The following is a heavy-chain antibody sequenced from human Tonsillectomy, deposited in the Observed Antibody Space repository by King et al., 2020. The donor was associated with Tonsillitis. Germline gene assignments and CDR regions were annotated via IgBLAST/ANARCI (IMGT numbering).Heavy chain of an antibody. D-gene: IGHD1-26*01. V-gene: IGHV1-2*04. Sequence: VQLVESGAEVKKPGASVKVSCKASGYTFTDYYMHWVRQAPGQGLEWMGWIDPNSGGTNYAQKFQGWVTMTKDTSISTVYMELSSLRSGDTAVYYCARVLIVGVTVVFDVWGQGTMVTVSS. J-gene: IGHJ3*01. CDR2: IDPNSGGT. CDR3: ARVLIVGVTVVFDV. CDR1: GYTFTDYY.